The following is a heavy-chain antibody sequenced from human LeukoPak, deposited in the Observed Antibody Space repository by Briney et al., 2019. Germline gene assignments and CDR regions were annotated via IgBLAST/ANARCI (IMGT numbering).Heavy chain of an antibody. D-gene: IGHD1-26*01. J-gene: IGHJ4*02. CDR3: ARGVNSGYFDY. V-gene: IGHV4-61*10. CDR1: GASLSSGSYY. CDR2: IYPSGST. Sequence: SETLSLTCTVSGASLSSGSYYWSWIRQPAGKGLEWIGRIYPSGSTDYNPSLKSRVTISIDTSKNQFSLKLTSVTAADTAVYYCARGVNSGYFDYCGQGTLVTVSS.